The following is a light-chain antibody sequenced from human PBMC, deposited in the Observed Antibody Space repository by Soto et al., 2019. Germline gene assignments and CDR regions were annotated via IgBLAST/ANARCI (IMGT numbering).Light chain of an antibody. Sequence: EIVLTQSPGSLSLSLGERATLSCRASQSVDSAFFAWYQQNPGQPPRLLLYGASRRATGIPDRFSGSGSGTDLALTISRLEPEDFAVYYCQQYASSLTFGQGTKVEI. CDR1: QSVDSAF. CDR2: GAS. CDR3: QQYASSLT. J-gene: IGKJ1*01. V-gene: IGKV3-20*01.